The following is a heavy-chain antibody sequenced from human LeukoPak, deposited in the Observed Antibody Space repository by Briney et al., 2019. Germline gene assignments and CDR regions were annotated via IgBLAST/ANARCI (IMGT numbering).Heavy chain of an antibody. CDR3: ATSPTFLLAY. D-gene: IGHD2/OR15-2a*01. CDR1: GXSFXXXX. CDR2: IYPGDSDT. V-gene: IGHV5-51*01. J-gene: IGHJ4*02. Sequence: GESLKISCKVSGXSFXXXXXGWXXQVXGXXLXWMGIIYPGDSDTRYSPSFQGQLTLSADKSISTAYLQWSSLKASDTAMYYCATSPTFLLAYLGQGTQVTVSS.